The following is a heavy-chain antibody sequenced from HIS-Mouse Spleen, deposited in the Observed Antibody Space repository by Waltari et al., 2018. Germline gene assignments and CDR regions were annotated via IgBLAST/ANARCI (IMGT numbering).Heavy chain of an antibody. CDR2: ISNDGSNK. CDR3: ARVTGGGY. D-gene: IGHD3-10*01. Sequence: QVQLVESGGGVVQPGRSLRLSCAASGFTFSSYAMHWVRQAPGKGLGWVAVISNDGSNKYYADSVKGRFTISRDNSKNTLYLQMNSLRAEDTAVYYCARVTGGGYWGQGTLVTVSS. J-gene: IGHJ4*02. CDR1: GFTFSSYA. V-gene: IGHV3-30-3*01.